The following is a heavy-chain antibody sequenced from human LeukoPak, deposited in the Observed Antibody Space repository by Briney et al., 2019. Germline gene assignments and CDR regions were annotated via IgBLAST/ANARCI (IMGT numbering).Heavy chain of an antibody. V-gene: IGHV3-53*01. CDR2: IYSVGSGGNT. Sequence: GGSLRLSCAASGFIVSSSYMSWVRQAPGKGLEWVSVIYSVGSGGNTYYADSVKGRFTISRDNAKNSLYLQMNSLRAEDTAVYYCARVLLGSWDWFDPWGQGTLVTVSS. D-gene: IGHD3-10*01. CDR3: ARVLLGSWDWFDP. CDR1: GFIVSSSY. J-gene: IGHJ5*02.